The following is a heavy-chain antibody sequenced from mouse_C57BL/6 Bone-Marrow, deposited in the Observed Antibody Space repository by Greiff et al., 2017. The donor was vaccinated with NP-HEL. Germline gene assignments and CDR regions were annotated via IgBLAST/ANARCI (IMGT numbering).Heavy chain of an antibody. CDR2: IDPENGDT. CDR1: GFNIKDYY. Sequence: VQLQQSGAELVRPGASVKLSCTASGFNIKDYYMHWVKQSPEQGLEWIGWIDPENGDTEYASKFQGKATITADTSSNTAYLQLSSLTSEDPAVYYCTTPLGRAMDCWGQGASVTVST. J-gene: IGHJ4*01. V-gene: IGHV14-4*01. CDR3: TTPLGRAMDC. D-gene: IGHD4-1*01.